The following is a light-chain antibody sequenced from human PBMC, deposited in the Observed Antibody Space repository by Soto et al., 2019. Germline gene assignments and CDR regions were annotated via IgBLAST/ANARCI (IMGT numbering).Light chain of an antibody. CDR1: QSVSSN. CDR3: QQYNNWPPGT. CDR2: GAS. Sequence: EIAMTQSPATLSVSPGVRATLSCRASQSVSSNLAWYQQKPGQAPRLLIYGASTRATGIPARFSGSGSGTEFTLTISSLQSEDFAVYYCQQYNNWPPGTFGQGTKVEIK. J-gene: IGKJ1*01. V-gene: IGKV3-15*01.